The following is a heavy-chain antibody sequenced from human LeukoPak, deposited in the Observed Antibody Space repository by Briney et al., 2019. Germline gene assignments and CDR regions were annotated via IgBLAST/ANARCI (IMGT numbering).Heavy chain of an antibody. CDR1: GGSISSYY. CDR3: ARGRRIAAAGTGVRMGWFDP. J-gene: IGHJ5*02. CDR2: IYYSGST. D-gene: IGHD6-13*01. V-gene: IGHV4-59*12. Sequence: SETLSLTCTVSGGSISSYYWSWIRQPPGKGLEWIGYIYYSGSTNYNPSLKSRVTISVDTSKNQFSLKLSSVTAADTAVYYCARGRRIAAAGTGVRMGWFDPWGQGTLVTVSS.